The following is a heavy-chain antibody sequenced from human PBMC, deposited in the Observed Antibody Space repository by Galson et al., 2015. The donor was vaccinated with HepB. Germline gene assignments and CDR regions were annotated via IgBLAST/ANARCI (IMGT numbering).Heavy chain of an antibody. CDR3: ANWHS. V-gene: IGHV3-7*01. Sequence: SLRLSCAASGFTFSDSWMNWVRQAPGKGLDWVASMNEDGSEEYYVDSVKGRFAISRDNARNSLYLQMNSLRAEDTVVYYCANWHSWGQGTLVTVSS. J-gene: IGHJ4*02. CDR2: MNEDGSEE. CDR1: GFTFSDSW.